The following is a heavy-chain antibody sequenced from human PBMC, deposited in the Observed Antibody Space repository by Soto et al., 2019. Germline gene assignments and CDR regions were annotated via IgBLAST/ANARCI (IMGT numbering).Heavy chain of an antibody. J-gene: IGHJ4*02. Sequence: EVEVLESGGGLVQPGGSLRLSCAASGFTFSAYVMSWVRQATGKGLEWVSSITSIGGGTYYADSVKGPFTVSRDNSNNTVYLQMNSLRDEHTAVYYCAKLTAAWGQVTLVTVSS. D-gene: IGHD6-13*01. CDR1: GFTFSAYV. CDR3: AKLTAA. V-gene: IGHV3-23*01. CDR2: ITSIGGGT.